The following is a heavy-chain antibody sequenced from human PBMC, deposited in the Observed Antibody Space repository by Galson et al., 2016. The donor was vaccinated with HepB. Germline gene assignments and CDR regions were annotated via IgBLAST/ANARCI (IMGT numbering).Heavy chain of an antibody. CDR2: INPGGGST. J-gene: IGHJ6*03. D-gene: IGHD6-19*01. CDR3: SKEVSGWNVEFYYYYMDV. CDR1: GYTFTKYY. Sequence: SVKVSCKASGYTFTKYYIHWVRQAPGQGLEWMGIINPGGGSTSYAQKFQGRVTMTRDTSTSTVHMELSSLRSEDTAVYYCSKEVSGWNVEFYYYYMDVWGKGTTVTVSS. V-gene: IGHV1-46*01.